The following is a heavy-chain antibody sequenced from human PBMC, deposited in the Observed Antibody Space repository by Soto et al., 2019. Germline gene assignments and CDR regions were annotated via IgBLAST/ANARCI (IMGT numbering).Heavy chain of an antibody. CDR3: VTSPLFCPDGICPKDFQH. D-gene: IGHD2-8*01. J-gene: IGHJ1*01. CDR2: SIPTSGGT. V-gene: IGHV1-2*02. Sequence: QVQLVQSGAEVKKPGASVKVSCKTSGYTFTDYYIQWLRQAPGQGLEWMGWSIPTSGGTKYAQKFQARVSMTRDTSISTAYMELSSLRSDDTAVYYCVTSPLFCPDGICPKDFQHWGQGTLVTVSS. CDR1: GYTFTDYY.